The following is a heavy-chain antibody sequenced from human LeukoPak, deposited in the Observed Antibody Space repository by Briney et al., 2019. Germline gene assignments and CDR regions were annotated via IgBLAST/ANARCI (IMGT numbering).Heavy chain of an antibody. D-gene: IGHD2-15*01. J-gene: IGHJ3*02. Sequence: GGSLRLSCAASGFTFSSYWMNWVRQAPGKGLEWVSYVSGSGSTIYYADSVKGRFTISRDNAKNSLYMQMNSLRVEDTAVYYCAREGGSDAFDIWGQGTLVTVSS. V-gene: IGHV3-48*04. CDR1: GFTFSSYW. CDR2: VSGSGSTI. CDR3: AREGGSDAFDI.